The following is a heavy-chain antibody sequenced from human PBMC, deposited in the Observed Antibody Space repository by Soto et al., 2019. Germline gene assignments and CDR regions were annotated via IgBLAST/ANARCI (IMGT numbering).Heavy chain of an antibody. CDR1: GGSISSYY. V-gene: IGHV4-59*01. Sequence: PSETLSLTCTVSGGSISSYYWSWIRQPPGKRLEWIGYIYYSGSTNYNPSLKSRVTISVDTSKNQFSLELRSVTAADTAVYYCARAVLLWFGELDPWGQGTLVTVPQ. D-gene: IGHD3-10*01. CDR3: ARAVLLWFGELDP. J-gene: IGHJ5*02. CDR2: IYYSGST.